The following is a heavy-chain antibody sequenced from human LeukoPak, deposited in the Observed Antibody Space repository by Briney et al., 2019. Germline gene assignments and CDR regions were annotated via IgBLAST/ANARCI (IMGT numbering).Heavy chain of an antibody. Sequence: ASVKVSCKASGYTFTRYYMHWVRRAPGQGLEWMGIINPSGGSTTYAQKFQGRVTMTRDTSTSTVYMELSSLRSEDTAVYYCARDLGAATIIGYWGQGTLVTVSS. V-gene: IGHV1-46*01. CDR1: GYTFTRYY. CDR2: INPSGGST. J-gene: IGHJ4*02. CDR3: ARDLGAATIIGY. D-gene: IGHD5-12*01.